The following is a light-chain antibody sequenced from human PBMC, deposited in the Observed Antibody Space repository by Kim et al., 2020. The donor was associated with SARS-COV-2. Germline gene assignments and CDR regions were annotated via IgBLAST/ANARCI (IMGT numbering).Light chain of an antibody. CDR2: GDT. Sequence: QSVLTQPPSVSGAPGQRVTISCTGGSSNIGAGYDVHWYQQLPGTVPQLLIYGDTNRPSGVPDRFSGSKSGTSASLAITGLQAEDEADYYCQSYDSSLTAVVFGGGTKVTVL. V-gene: IGLV1-40*01. CDR3: QSYDSSLTAVV. J-gene: IGLJ2*01. CDR1: SSNIGAGYD.